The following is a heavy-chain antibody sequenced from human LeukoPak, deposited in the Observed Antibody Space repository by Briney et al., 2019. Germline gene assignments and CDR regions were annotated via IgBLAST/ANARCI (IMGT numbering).Heavy chain of an antibody. J-gene: IGHJ4*02. CDR1: GGSISSGGYS. CDR2: IYHSGST. V-gene: IGHV4-30-2*01. Sequence: SETLSLTCAVSGGSISSGGYSWSWIRQPPGKGLEWIGYIYHSGSTYYNPSLKSRVTISVDRSKNQFSLKLSSVTAADTAVYYCARVLPYLTIDYWGQGTLVTVSS. CDR3: ARVLPYLTIDY. D-gene: IGHD1-14*01.